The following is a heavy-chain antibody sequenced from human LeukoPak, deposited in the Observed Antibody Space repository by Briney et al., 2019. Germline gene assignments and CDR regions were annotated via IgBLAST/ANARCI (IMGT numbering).Heavy chain of an antibody. CDR1: GGTFSSYA. J-gene: IGHJ4*02. CDR3: ARDQGCSGGSCYSGFDY. V-gene: IGHV1-69*04. D-gene: IGHD2-15*01. CDR2: IIPILGIA. Sequence: SVKVSCKASGGTFSSYAISWVRQAPGQGLEWMGRIIPILGIANYAQKFQGRVTITADESTSTAYMELSSLRSEDTAVYYCARDQGCSGGSCYSGFDYWGQGTLVTVSS.